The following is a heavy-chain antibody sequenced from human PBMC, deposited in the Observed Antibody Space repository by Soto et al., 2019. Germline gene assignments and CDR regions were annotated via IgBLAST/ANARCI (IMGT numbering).Heavy chain of an antibody. J-gene: IGHJ3*02. D-gene: IGHD6-19*01. Sequence: GGSLRLSCAASGFTVSSNYMSWVRQAPGKGLEWVSVIYSGGSTYYADSVKGRFTISRDNSKNTLYLQMNSLRAEDTAVYYCARSRLVAGTNRVDCCAFDIWGQGTMVTVSS. CDR3: ARSRLVAGTNRVDCCAFDI. CDR1: GFTVSSNY. CDR2: IYSGGST. V-gene: IGHV3-66*01.